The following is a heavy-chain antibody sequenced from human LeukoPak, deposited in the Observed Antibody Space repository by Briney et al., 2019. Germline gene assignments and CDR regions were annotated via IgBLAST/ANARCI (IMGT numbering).Heavy chain of an antibody. CDR3: AKLYNHDAFDI. CDR2: ISYDGSNK. D-gene: IGHD1-1*01. J-gene: IGHJ3*02. V-gene: IGHV3-30*18. CDR1: GFTFSSYG. Sequence: HPGGSLRLSCAASGFTFSSYGMHWVRQAPGKGLEWVAVISYDGSNKYYADSVKGRFTISRDNSKNTLYLQMNSLRAEDTAVYYCAKLYNHDAFDIWGQGTMVTVSS.